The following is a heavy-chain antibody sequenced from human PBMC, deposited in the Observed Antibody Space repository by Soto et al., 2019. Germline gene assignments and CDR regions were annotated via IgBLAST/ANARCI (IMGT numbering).Heavy chain of an antibody. CDR3: AGGGGSLNQGFDL. Sequence: GGSLRLSCAASGFTFSSYSLHWVRQAPGKGLEWVAVISSDGSTTYYADSVKGRFTVSRDNSRNTLYLQMNSLRTDDTAVYYGAGGGGSLNQGFDLWGQGPLVTVYS. V-gene: IGHV3-30*04. D-gene: IGHD2-2*01. J-gene: IGHJ5*02. CDR2: ISSDGSTT. CDR1: GFTFSSYS.